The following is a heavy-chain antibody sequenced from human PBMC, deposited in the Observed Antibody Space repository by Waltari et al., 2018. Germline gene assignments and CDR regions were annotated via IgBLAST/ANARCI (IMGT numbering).Heavy chain of an antibody. CDR1: GDSMNSNYW. Sequence: QLQLQQSAPGLVKPSESLSPTCAVSGDSMNSNYWWNWVRQLPGKGLEWIGKIHGRGRTNYKPALESRVSVSIDTSNNQFSLKVSYATAADTAVYYCARDRGRGLYLDSWGQGTMVTVSP. D-gene: IGHD2-15*01. J-gene: IGHJ4*02. V-gene: IGHV4-4*02. CDR3: ARDRGRGLYLDS. CDR2: IHGRGRT.